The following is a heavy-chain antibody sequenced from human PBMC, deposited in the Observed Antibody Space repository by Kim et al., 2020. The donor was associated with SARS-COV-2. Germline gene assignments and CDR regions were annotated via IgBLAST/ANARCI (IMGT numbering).Heavy chain of an antibody. Sequence: SETLSLTCTVSGGSISSYYWSWIRQPPGKGLEWIGYIYYSGSTNYNPSLKSRVTISVDTSKNQFSLKLSSVTAADTAVYYCARVSRPHYGMDVWGQGTTVTVSS. CDR1: GGSISSYY. J-gene: IGHJ6*02. CDR3: ARVSRPHYGMDV. V-gene: IGHV4-59*01. CDR2: IYYSGST.